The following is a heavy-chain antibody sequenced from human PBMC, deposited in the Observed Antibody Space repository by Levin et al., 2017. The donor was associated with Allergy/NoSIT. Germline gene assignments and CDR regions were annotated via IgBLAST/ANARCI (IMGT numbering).Heavy chain of an antibody. J-gene: IGHJ4*02. CDR2: IYPSGDRT. CDR3: VNEYSGSGNFEF. D-gene: IGHD6-25*01. V-gene: IGHV1-46*01. CDR1: GYTFTNYY. Sequence: ASVKVSCKASGYTFTNYYTHWVRQAPGEGLEWMGVIYPSGDRTSYAQKFQGRLTMSRDTSTSTVYMELSSLREEDAAVYYCVNEYSGSGNFEFWGQGTLVTVSS.